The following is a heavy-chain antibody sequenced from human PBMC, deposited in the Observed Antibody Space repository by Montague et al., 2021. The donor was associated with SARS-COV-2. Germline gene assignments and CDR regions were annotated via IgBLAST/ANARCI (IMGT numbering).Heavy chain of an antibody. CDR2: ITDEGTT. J-gene: IGHJ3*01. Sequence: SETLSLTCAVYRGTFRGFFCTWIRQAPGKGQEWIGKITDEGTTNNPPPLKPRTTMLEDTSKNQFSLVLRSVTAADTAVYYCARGRPVRGTLRHFEWLTSGAIDVWGQGTLVTVSS. CDR3: ARGRPVRGTLRHFEWLTSGAIDV. D-gene: IGHD3-16*01. CDR1: RGTFRGFF. V-gene: IGHV4-34*04.